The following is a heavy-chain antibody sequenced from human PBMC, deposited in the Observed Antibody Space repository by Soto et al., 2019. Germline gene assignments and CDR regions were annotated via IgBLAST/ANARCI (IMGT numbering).Heavy chain of an antibody. CDR1: GGSISSYY. Sequence: QVQLQESGPGLVKPSETLSLTCTVSGGSISSYYWSWIRQPPGKGLEWIGYIYYSGSTNYNPSLTRRVTISVDTSKNQFSLKLSSVTAADTAVYYCASRYGGNLDYWGQGTLVTVSS. D-gene: IGHD1-26*01. CDR2: IYYSGST. V-gene: IGHV4-59*08. CDR3: ASRYGGNLDY. J-gene: IGHJ4*02.